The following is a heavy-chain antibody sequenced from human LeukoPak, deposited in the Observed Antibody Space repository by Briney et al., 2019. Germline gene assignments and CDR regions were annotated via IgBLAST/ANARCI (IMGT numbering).Heavy chain of an antibody. CDR3: AREMMTTPLYYYYGMDV. J-gene: IGHJ6*02. CDR1: GFTFSSYD. Sequence: PGGSLRLSCAASGFTFSSYDMHWVRQAPGKGLEWVSVIYSGGSTYYADSVKGRFTISRDNSKNTLYLQMNSLRAEDTAVYYCAREMMTTPLYYYYGMDVWGQGTTVTVSS. D-gene: IGHD4-11*01. V-gene: IGHV3-53*01. CDR2: IYSGGST.